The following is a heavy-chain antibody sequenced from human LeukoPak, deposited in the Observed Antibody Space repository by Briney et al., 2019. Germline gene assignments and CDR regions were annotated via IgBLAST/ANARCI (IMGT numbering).Heavy chain of an antibody. D-gene: IGHD3-22*01. CDR1: GGSISSSSYY. V-gene: IGHV4-39*07. CDR2: IYYSGST. Sequence: SETLSLTCTVSGGSISSSSYYWGWIRQPPGKGLEWIGSIYYSGSTYYNPSLKSRVTISVDTSKNQFSLKLSSVTAADTAVYYCAGSRYYYDSSGYYSIDYWGQGTLVTVSS. J-gene: IGHJ4*02. CDR3: AGSRYYYDSSGYYSIDY.